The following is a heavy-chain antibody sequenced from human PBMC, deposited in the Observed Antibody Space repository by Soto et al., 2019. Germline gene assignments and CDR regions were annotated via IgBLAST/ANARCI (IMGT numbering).Heavy chain of an antibody. CDR3: AKDGSDLWSLFDY. CDR2: ISNSGGRT. J-gene: IGHJ4*02. Sequence: GGSLRLSGGASGFSFSNYAMSWVRQAPGKGLEWVSGISNSGGRTYYADSVKGRFTISRDNSKNTLHLQMNSLRAEDTAVYYCAKDGSDLWSLFDYWGQGTLVTVSS. V-gene: IGHV3-23*01. CDR1: GFSFSNYA. D-gene: IGHD3-10*01.